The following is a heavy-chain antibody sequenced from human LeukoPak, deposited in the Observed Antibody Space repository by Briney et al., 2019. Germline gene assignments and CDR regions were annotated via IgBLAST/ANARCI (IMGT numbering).Heavy chain of an antibody. D-gene: IGHD2-2*02. CDR1: GFTFSDYY. Sequence: GGSLRLSCAASGFTFSDYYMSWIRQAPGKGLEWVSYISSSGSTIYYADSVEGRFTISRDNAKNSLYLQMNSLRAEDTAVYYRARDANCSSTSCYTADYYYYYMDVWGKGTTVTVSS. CDR3: ARDANCSSTSCYTADYYYYYMDV. J-gene: IGHJ6*03. CDR2: ISSSGSTI. V-gene: IGHV3-11*01.